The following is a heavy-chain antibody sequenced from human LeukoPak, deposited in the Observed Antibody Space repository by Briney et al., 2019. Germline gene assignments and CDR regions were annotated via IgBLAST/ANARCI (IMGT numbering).Heavy chain of an antibody. CDR1: GFTFSNSA. CDR3: AKGIYSSGWSYFDY. V-gene: IGHV3-23*01. J-gene: IGHJ4*01. CDR2: LSGSGITT. Sequence: GGSLRLSCAVSGFTFSNSAMSWVRQAPGKGLEWVSTLSGSGITTYYADSVKGRFTISRDNSKNTLYLQMNSLRAEDTAVYYCAKGIYSSGWSYFDYWGHGTLVTVSS. D-gene: IGHD6-19*01.